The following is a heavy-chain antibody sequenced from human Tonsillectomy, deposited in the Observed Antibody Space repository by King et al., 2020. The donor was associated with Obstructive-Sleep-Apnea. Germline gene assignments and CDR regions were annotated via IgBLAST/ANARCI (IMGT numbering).Heavy chain of an antibody. V-gene: IGHV4-39*01. CDR1: GGSISSSSYY. Sequence: QLQESGPGLVKPSETLSLTCTVSGGSISSSSYYWGWIRQPPGKGLEWIGRIYYSGSTYSNPSLKSRVTISVYTSKNQFSLKLSSVTAADTAVYYCARWAHEMFDPWGQGTLVTVSS. J-gene: IGHJ5*02. CDR3: ARWAHEMFDP. CDR2: IYYSGST. D-gene: IGHD5-24*01.